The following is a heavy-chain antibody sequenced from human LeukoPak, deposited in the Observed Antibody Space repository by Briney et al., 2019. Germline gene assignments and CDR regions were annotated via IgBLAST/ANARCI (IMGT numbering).Heavy chain of an antibody. CDR2: ISAYNGNT. J-gene: IGHJ6*02. Sequence: ASVKVSCKASGYTFTSYGISWVRQAPGQGLEWMGWISAYNGNTNYAQKLQGRVTMTTDTSTSTAYMELRSLRSDDTAVYYCARDSNFYDFWSGYYTHYGMDVWGQGTTVTVSS. CDR1: GYTFTSYG. CDR3: ARDSNFYDFWSGYYTHYGMDV. V-gene: IGHV1-18*01. D-gene: IGHD3-3*01.